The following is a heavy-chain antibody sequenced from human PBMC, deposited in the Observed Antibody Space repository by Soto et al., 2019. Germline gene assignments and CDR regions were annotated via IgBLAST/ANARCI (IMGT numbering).Heavy chain of an antibody. V-gene: IGHV3-21*01. J-gene: IGHJ6*03. CDR3: ARGGYCSGGSCPSYYYYYMDV. Sequence: GGSLRLSCAASGFTFSSYSMNWVRQAPGKGLEWVSSISSSSSYIYYADSVKGRFTISRDNAKNSLYLQMNSLRAGDTAVYYCARGGYCSGGSCPSYYYYYMDVWGKGTTVTVSS. CDR1: GFTFSSYS. CDR2: ISSSSSYI. D-gene: IGHD2-15*01.